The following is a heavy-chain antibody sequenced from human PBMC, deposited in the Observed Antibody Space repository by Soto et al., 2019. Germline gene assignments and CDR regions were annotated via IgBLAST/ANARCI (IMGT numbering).Heavy chain of an antibody. D-gene: IGHD2-8*01. Sequence: GGSLRLSCAASGFTFSSYAMHWVRQAPGKGLEWVAVISYDGSNKYYADSVKGRFTISRDNSKNTLYLQMNSLRAEDTAVYYCARSNGWAKSFDYWGQGTLVTVSS. V-gene: IGHV3-30-3*01. J-gene: IGHJ4*02. CDR2: ISYDGSNK. CDR3: ARSNGWAKSFDY. CDR1: GFTFSSYA.